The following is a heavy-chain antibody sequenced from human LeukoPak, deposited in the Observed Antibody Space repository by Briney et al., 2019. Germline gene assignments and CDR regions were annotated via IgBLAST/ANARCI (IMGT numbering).Heavy chain of an antibody. CDR1: GFTFSSYG. CDR3: AKDAQQWLVAGWFDP. V-gene: IGHV3-33*06. J-gene: IGHJ5*02. Sequence: PGGSLRLSCAASGFTFSSYGMHWVRQAPGKGLEWVAVIWYDGSNKYYADSVKGRFTISRDNSKNTLYLQMNSLRAEDTAVYYCAKDAQQWLVAGWFDPWGQGTLVTVSS. D-gene: IGHD6-19*01. CDR2: IWYDGSNK.